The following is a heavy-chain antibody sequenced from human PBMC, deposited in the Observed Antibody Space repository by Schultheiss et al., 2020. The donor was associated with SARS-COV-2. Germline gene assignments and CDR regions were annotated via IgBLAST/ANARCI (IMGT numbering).Heavy chain of an antibody. J-gene: IGHJ5*02. D-gene: IGHD3-10*01. Sequence: LRLSCTVSGGSISSGSYYCSWIRQPAGKGLEWIGRIYTSGSTNYNPSLKSRVTISVDTSKNQFSLKLSSVTAADTAVYYCARGYGSGSYGIDPWGQGTLVTVSS. V-gene: IGHV4-61*02. CDR3: ARGYGSGSYGIDP. CDR2: IYTSGST. CDR1: GGSISSGSYY.